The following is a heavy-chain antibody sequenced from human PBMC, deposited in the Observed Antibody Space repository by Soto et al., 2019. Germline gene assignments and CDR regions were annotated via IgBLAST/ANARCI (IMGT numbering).Heavy chain of an antibody. Sequence: QVQLVQSGAEVKKPGASVKVSCKASGYTFTSYGISWVRQAPGQGLEWMGWISAYNGNTNYAQKLQGRVTMTTDTSXXTXDXXLRMLRSHDTAVYYCAGDRYGSGSYSTYDYYGMDVRGQGTTVTVSS. CDR3: AGDRYGSGSYSTYDYYGMDV. CDR2: ISAYNGNT. J-gene: IGHJ6*02. D-gene: IGHD3-10*01. CDR1: GYTFTSYG. V-gene: IGHV1-18*01.